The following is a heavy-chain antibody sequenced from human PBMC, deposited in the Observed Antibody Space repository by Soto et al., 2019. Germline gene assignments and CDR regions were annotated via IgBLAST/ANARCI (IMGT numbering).Heavy chain of an antibody. CDR1: GFTFSSYA. D-gene: IGHD2-2*02. J-gene: IGHJ5*02. V-gene: IGHV3-23*01. Sequence: EVQLLESGGGLVHPGGSLRLSCAVSGFTFSSYAMSWVRQAPGKGLEWVSAISGSGGSTYYADSVKGRFTISRDNSKNTLYLQMNSLRAEDTAVYYCARAVVPAAIPRWFDPWGQGTLVTVSS. CDR2: ISGSGGST. CDR3: ARAVVPAAIPRWFDP.